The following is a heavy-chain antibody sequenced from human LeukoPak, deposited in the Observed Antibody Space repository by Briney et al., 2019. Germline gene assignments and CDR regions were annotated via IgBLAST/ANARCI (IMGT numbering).Heavy chain of an antibody. CDR2: VTGSGGGT. D-gene: IGHD3-22*01. V-gene: IGHV3-23*01. Sequence: PGGSLRLSCAASGFTFSSCAMSWVRQAPGKGLEWVSAVTGSGGGTYYADSVKGRFTTSRDNSKNTLYLQMNSLRAEDTAVYYCAKGNYYDSNSYLYYFDYWGQGTLVTVSS. J-gene: IGHJ4*02. CDR1: GFTFSSCA. CDR3: AKGNYYDSNSYLYYFDY.